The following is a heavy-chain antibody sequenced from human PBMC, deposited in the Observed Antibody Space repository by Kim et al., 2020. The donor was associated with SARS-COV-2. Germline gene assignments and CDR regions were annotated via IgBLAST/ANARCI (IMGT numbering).Heavy chain of an antibody. Sequence: GGSLRLSCAASGFTFSSYSMNWVRQAPGKGLEWVSYISSSSSTIYYADSVKGRFTISRDNAKNSLYLQMNSLRDEDTAVYYCARDQILWFGELGVDVWGQGTTVTVSS. V-gene: IGHV3-48*02. J-gene: IGHJ6*02. CDR1: GFTFSSYS. CDR2: ISSSSSTI. CDR3: ARDQILWFGELGVDV. D-gene: IGHD3-10*01.